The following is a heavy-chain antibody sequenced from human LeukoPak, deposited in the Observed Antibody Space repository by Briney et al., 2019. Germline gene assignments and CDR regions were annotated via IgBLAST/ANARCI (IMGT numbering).Heavy chain of an antibody. CDR3: ARRFSSSTLDY. Sequence: GGSLRLSCAASGFTFRSYAMHWVRRAPGKGLEWVAVISYDGSNKYYADSVKGRFTISRDNSKNTPYLQMNSLRAEDTAVYYCARRFSSSTLDYWGQGTLVTVSS. V-gene: IGHV3-30*04. J-gene: IGHJ4*02. D-gene: IGHD6-6*01. CDR1: GFTFRSYA. CDR2: ISYDGSNK.